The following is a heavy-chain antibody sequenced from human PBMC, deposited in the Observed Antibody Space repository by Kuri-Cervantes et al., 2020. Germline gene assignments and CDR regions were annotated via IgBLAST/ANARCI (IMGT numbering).Heavy chain of an antibody. V-gene: IGHV3-23*01. D-gene: IGHD4-23*01. CDR1: GFTFSSYA. CDR3: AKATDYGGNRHYFDY. J-gene: IGHJ4*02. CDR2: ISGSGGST. Sequence: GESLKISCAASGFTFSSYAMSWVRQAPGKGLEWVSAISGSGGSTYYADSVKGRFTIPRENSKKTLYLQMNSLRAEDTAVYYCAKATDYGGNRHYFDYWGQGTLVTVSS.